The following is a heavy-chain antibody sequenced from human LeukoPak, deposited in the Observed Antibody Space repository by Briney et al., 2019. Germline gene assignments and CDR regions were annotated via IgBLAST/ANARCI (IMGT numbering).Heavy chain of an antibody. J-gene: IGHJ6*02. V-gene: IGHV3-74*01. CDR1: GFTFSNYW. Sequence: GGSLRLSCAASGFTFSNYWMHWVRQAPGKGLVWVSRTNSDGSTTSYADSVKGRFTISRDNAKNTLYLQMNSLRAEDTAVYYCTREVVVAAPGLYYYYGMDVRGQGTTVTVSS. CDR3: TREVVVAAPGLYYYYGMDV. CDR2: TNSDGSTT. D-gene: IGHD2-15*01.